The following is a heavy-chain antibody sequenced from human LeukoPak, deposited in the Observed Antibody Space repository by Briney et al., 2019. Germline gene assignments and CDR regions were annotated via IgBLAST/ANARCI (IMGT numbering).Heavy chain of an antibody. V-gene: IGHV3-48*03. Sequence: GGSLRLSCAASGFTFSSFEMNWVRQAPGKGLEWVSSISSGGRTIYYADSVKGRFTISRDNAKNSLYLQMNSLRAEDTAVYYCARDPYSGSYGADYYYYMDVWGKGTTVTISS. CDR1: GFTFSSFE. CDR2: ISSGGRTI. CDR3: ARDPYSGSYGADYYYYMDV. D-gene: IGHD1-26*01. J-gene: IGHJ6*03.